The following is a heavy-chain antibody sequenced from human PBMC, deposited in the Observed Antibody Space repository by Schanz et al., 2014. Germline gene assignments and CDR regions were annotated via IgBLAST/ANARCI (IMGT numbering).Heavy chain of an antibody. CDR2: ISPYNGNT. CDR3: ARLGTGMAVAGSVIDSYYYYMDV. CDR1: GGTFSSFG. J-gene: IGHJ6*03. D-gene: IGHD6-19*01. Sequence: VQLEQSGAEVKKPGSSVKVSCKASGGTFSSFGINWVRQAPGQGLEWMGWISPYNGNTNYAQKLQGRVTMTADTSTSTAYMDLRSLRSEDTAVYYCARLGTGMAVAGSVIDSYYYYMDVWGEGTTVTVSS. V-gene: IGHV1-18*01.